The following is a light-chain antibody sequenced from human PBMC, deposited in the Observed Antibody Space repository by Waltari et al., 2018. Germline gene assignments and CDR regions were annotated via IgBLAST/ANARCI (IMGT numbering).Light chain of an antibody. J-gene: IGLJ1*01. CDR3: QSYDSSLSGYI. V-gene: IGLV1-40*01. Sequence: QSVLTQPPSVSGAPGQPVTISCTGSSSNIGAGYDVHWYQQFPGTAPKLLIYGNINRPSGVPDRFSGSKSGTSASLAITGLQAEDEADYYCQSYDSSLSGYIFGPVTTVTVL. CDR2: GNI. CDR1: SSNIGAGYD.